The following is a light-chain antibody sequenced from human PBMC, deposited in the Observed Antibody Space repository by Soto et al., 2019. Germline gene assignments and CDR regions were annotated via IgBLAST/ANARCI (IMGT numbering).Light chain of an antibody. J-gene: IGKJ4*01. V-gene: IGKV1-16*01. CDR1: QAISDY. Sequence: DIQMTQSPSSLSASVGDRVSITCRASQAISDYLAWFQQKPGKAPKSLIYRASTLQGGVPSRFRGSGSGTYFPLTINSLQPEDFATYYCQQFHSWPRTFGGGTRVEIK. CDR2: RAS. CDR3: QQFHSWPRT.